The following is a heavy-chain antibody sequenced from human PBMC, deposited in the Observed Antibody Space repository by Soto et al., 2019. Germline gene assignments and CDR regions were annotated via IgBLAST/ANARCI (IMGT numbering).Heavy chain of an antibody. CDR2: ISSSGSTI. D-gene: IGHD1-26*01. CDR1: GFTFSSYE. CDR3: ARATVVGASDAFDI. V-gene: IGHV3-48*03. Sequence: GGSLRLSCAASGFTFSSYEMNWVRQAPGKGLEWVSYISSSGSTIYYADSVKGRFNITRAKAKSSLYLQMNSLRAEETAVYYCARATVVGASDAFDIWGQGTMVTVSS. J-gene: IGHJ3*02.